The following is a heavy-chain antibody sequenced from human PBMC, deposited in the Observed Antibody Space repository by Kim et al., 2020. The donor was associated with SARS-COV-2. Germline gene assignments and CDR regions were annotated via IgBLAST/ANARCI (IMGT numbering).Heavy chain of an antibody. D-gene: IGHD3-16*01. Sequence: GGSLRLSCAVAGFTFSNYAMTWVRQAPGKGLEWVAVISGGGPNTYYADSVKGRFTISRDNSNNTLYLQMNSLRAEDTAVYYCAKAGREGPYTGSSVWGQGTLVTVSS. J-gene: IGHJ4*02. V-gene: IGHV3-23*01. CDR3: AKAGREGPYTGSSV. CDR1: GFTFSNYA. CDR2: ISGGGPNT.